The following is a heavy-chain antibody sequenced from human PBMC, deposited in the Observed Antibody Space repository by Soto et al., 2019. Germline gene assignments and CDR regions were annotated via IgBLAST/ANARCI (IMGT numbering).Heavy chain of an antibody. V-gene: IGHV3-15*07. D-gene: IGHD3-3*01. Sequence: GSLRLSCAASGFSFTDNWMHWVRQAPGKGLEWVGRIESRADGETTDYAAPVKGRFTISRDDSRDTFYLEMNSLKSEDTAMYYCITYCDFGSSHFNHWGQVILVTVS. CDR3: ITYCDFGSSHFNH. J-gene: IGHJ5*02. CDR2: IESRADGETT. CDR1: GFSFTDNW.